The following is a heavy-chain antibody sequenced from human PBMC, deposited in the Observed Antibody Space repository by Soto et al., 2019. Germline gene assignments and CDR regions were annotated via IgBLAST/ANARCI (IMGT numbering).Heavy chain of an antibody. CDR2: IYSGGST. J-gene: IGHJ3*02. CDR1: GFTVSSNY. Sequence: GGSLSLACAAFGFTVSSNYMSWVRQAPGKGLEWVSVIYSGGSTYYADSVKGRFTISRDNSKNTLYLQMSSLRAEDTAVYYCARWDYYGSATPRGAFDIWGQGTMVTVSS. V-gene: IGHV3-66*01. CDR3: ARWDYYGSATPRGAFDI. D-gene: IGHD3-10*01.